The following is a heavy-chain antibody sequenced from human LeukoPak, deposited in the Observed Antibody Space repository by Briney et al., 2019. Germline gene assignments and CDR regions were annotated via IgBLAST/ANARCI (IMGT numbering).Heavy chain of an antibody. CDR1: GYTFTSYD. Sequence: ASVKVSCKASGYTFTSYDINWVRQATGQGLEWMGWMNPNSGNTGYAQKFQGRVTMTRNTSISTAYMELSSLRSEDTAVYYCAGGRYCSSTSCYRDYNWFDPWGQGTLVTVSS. CDR3: AGGRYCSSTSCYRDYNWFDP. D-gene: IGHD2-2*02. CDR2: MNPNSGNT. J-gene: IGHJ5*02. V-gene: IGHV1-8*01.